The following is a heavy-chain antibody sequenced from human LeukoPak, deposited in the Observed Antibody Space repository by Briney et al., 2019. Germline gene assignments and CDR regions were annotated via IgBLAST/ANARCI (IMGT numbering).Heavy chain of an antibody. J-gene: IGHJ4*02. V-gene: IGHV3-30-3*01. Sequence: GRSLRLSCAASGFTLSSYAIHWVRQAPGKGLEWVAVISYDGDHKYYADSVKGRFTISRDNAKNTVYLQMNSRRHDDTAVYYCATGISMVRGPLMWGQGTLVTVSS. CDR3: ATGISMVRGPLM. D-gene: IGHD3-10*01. CDR1: GFTLSSYA. CDR2: ISYDGDHK.